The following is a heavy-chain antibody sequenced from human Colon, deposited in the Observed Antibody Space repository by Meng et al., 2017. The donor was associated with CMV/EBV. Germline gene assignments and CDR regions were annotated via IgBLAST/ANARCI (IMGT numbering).Heavy chain of an antibody. CDR3: ASTIVVGPGVRTDY. CDR2: ISSSSRNA. D-gene: IGHD2-15*01. J-gene: IGHJ4*02. Sequence: GGSLRLSCAVSGFTFRNYMMNWVRQAPGKGLEWVASISSSSRNAYYADSVKGRFTISRDNAKNSLFLQMNSLRAEDSAVYYCASTIVVGPGVRTDYWGQGTLVTVSS. CDR1: GFTFRNYM. V-gene: IGHV3-21*01.